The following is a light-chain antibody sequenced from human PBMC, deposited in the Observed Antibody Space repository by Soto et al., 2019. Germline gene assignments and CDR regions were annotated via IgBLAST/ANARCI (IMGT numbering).Light chain of an antibody. CDR2: DVS. CDR1: SSDVGGYNY. Sequence: QSVLTQPASVSGSPGQSITISCTGNSSDVGGYNYVSWYQQHPGKAPKLMIYDVSNRPSGVSNRFAGSKSGNTDSLPISGLQAEDEADYYCSSYTSSSTLVFGGGTKVTVL. V-gene: IGLV2-14*01. J-gene: IGLJ2*01. CDR3: SSYTSSSTLV.